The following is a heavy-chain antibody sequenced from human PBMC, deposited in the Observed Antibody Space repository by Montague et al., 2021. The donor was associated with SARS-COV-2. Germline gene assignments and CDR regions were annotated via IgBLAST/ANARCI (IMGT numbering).Heavy chain of an antibody. Sequence: SETLSLTCTVSGGSISTYYWSWIRQPPGKGLEWIGYIYYSGSTNYSSSLKSRVTISVDTSKNQFSLKLSSVTAADTAVYYCARAGYNAHQNYWYFDLWGRGTLVTVSS. V-gene: IGHV4-59*08. CDR1: GGSISTYY. D-gene: IGHD5-24*01. CDR3: ARAGYNAHQNYWYFDL. J-gene: IGHJ2*01. CDR2: IYYSGST.